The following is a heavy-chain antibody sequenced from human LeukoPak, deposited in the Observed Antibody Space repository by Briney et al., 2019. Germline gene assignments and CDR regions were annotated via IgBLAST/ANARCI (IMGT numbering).Heavy chain of an antibody. CDR1: GGSISSGGYY. D-gene: IGHD5-12*01. CDR3: ARSSSGYSVVMRY. Sequence: SETLSLTCTVSGGSISSGGYYWSWIRQPPGKGLEWIGEINHSGSTNYNPSLKSRVTISVDTSKNQFSLKLSSVTAADTAVYYCARSSSGYSVVMRYWGQGTLVTVSS. V-gene: IGHV4-39*07. J-gene: IGHJ4*02. CDR2: INHSGST.